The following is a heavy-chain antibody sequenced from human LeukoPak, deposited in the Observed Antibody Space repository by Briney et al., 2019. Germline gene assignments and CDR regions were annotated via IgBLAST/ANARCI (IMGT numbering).Heavy chain of an antibody. J-gene: IGHJ5*02. CDR1: GFTYSSYG. V-gene: IGHV3-30*02. CDR3: AKDYSSSRSPNWFDP. CDR2: IRYDGSNK. Sequence: GGSLRLSCAASGFTYSSYGMHWVRQAPGKGLEWVAFIRYDGSNKYYADSVKGRFTISRDNSKNTLYLQMNSLRAEDTAVYYCAKDYSSSRSPNWFDPWGQGTLVTVSS. D-gene: IGHD6-13*01.